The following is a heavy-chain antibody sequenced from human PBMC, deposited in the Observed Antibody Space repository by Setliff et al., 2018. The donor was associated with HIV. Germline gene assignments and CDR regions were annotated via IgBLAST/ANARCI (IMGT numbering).Heavy chain of an antibody. V-gene: IGHV4-31*03. J-gene: IGHJ4*02. CDR1: GGSISSGGYY. D-gene: IGHD3-22*01. CDR3: AGLSGFLDY. Sequence: SETLSLTCTVSGGSISSGGYYWSWIRQHPEKGLEWIGYIYYSGSAYYNPSLKSRVTISLDTSKNQFSLKLTSLTAADTAVYFCAGLSGFLDYWGQGTLVTVSS. CDR2: IYYSGSA.